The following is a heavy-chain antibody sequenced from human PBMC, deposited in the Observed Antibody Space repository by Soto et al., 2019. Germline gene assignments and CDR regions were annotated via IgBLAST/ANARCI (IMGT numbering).Heavy chain of an antibody. CDR3: ARDGGYSYGPNDY. CDR2: ISSSSSTI. Sequence: EVQLVESGGGLVQPGGSLRLSCAASGFTFSSYSMNWVRQAPGKGLEWVSYISSSSSTIYYADSVKGRFTISRDNAKNSLYLQMNRLRDEDTAVYYCARDGGYSYGPNDYWGQGTLVTVSS. D-gene: IGHD5-18*01. J-gene: IGHJ4*02. CDR1: GFTFSSYS. V-gene: IGHV3-48*02.